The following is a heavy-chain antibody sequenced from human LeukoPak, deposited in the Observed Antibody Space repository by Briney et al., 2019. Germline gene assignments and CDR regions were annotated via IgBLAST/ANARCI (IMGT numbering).Heavy chain of an antibody. Sequence: PGGSLRLSCAASGFTFSSYAMSWVRQAPGKGLEWVSAISGSGGSTYYADSVKGRFTISRDNSKNTLYLQMNSLRAEDTAVYYCAPLGGSSGWRFDYWGQGTPVTVSS. CDR2: ISGSGGST. V-gene: IGHV3-23*01. CDR3: APLGGSSGWRFDY. J-gene: IGHJ4*02. D-gene: IGHD6-19*01. CDR1: GFTFSSYA.